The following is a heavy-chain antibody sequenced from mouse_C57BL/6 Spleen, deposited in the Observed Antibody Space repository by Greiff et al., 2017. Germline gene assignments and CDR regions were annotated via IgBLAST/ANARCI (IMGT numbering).Heavy chain of an antibody. Sequence: EVQLQQSVAELVRPGASVTLSCTASGFNFTNTDMHWVKQRPEQGLEWIGGIDPASGTTKYAPKFPGMATITADTSSNTAYMQLSRLASEHTTIYYGANPYYSEKYFDYWGQGTTLTVAS. D-gene: IGHD2-12*01. V-gene: IGHV14-3*01. CDR2: IDPASGTT. J-gene: IGHJ2*01. CDR1: GFNFTNTD. CDR3: ANPYYSEKYFDY.